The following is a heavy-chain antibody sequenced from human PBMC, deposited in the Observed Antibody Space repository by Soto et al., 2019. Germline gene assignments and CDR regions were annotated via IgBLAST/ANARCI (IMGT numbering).Heavy chain of an antibody. CDR2: IGTAGDT. J-gene: IGHJ4*02. V-gene: IGHV3-13*01. CDR1: GFTFSSYD. CDR3: ARAYKQQLVFDY. D-gene: IGHD6-13*01. Sequence: QTGGSLRLSCAASGFTFSSYDMHWVRQATGKGLEWVSAIGTAGDTYYPGSVKGRFTISRENAKNSLYLQMNSLRAGDTAVYYCARAYKQQLVFDYWGQGTLVTVSS.